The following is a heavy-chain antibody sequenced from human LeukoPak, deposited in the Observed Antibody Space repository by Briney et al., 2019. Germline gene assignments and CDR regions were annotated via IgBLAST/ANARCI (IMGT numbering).Heavy chain of an antibody. Sequence: GGSLRLSCAASGFTFSTYAMSWVRQAPGKGLEWVSTISGSGSSTYYADSVRGRFTIYRDSPKNTLYLQMNSLRAEDTALYYCARQEPTAYVDYWGQGTLVTVSS. V-gene: IGHV3-23*01. CDR1: GFTFSTYA. CDR3: ARQEPTAYVDY. J-gene: IGHJ4*02. CDR2: ISGSGSST. D-gene: IGHD2-2*01.